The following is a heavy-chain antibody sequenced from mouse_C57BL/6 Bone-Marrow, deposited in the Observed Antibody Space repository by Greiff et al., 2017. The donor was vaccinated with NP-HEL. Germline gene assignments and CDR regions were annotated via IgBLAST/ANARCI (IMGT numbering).Heavy chain of an antibody. J-gene: IGHJ1*03. Sequence: VQLKESGPELVKPGASVKISCKASGYSFTGYYMNWVKQSPEKSLEWIGEINPSTGGTTYNQKSKAKAPLTVDKSSSTAYMQLKSLTSEDSAVYYCARSGGWYFDVWGTGTTVTVSS. V-gene: IGHV1-42*01. D-gene: IGHD3-1*01. CDR1: GYSFTGYY. CDR3: ARSGGWYFDV. CDR2: INPSTGGT.